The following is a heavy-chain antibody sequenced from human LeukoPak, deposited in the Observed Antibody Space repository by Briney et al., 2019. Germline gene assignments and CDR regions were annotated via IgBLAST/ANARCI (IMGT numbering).Heavy chain of an antibody. CDR1: GYSISSGYY. D-gene: IGHD5-24*01. V-gene: IGHV4-38-2*02. CDR2: IYHSGST. J-gene: IGHJ4*02. Sequence: SETLSLTCTVSGYSISSGYYWGWIRQPPGKGLEWIGSIYHSGSTYYNPSLKSRVTISVDTSKNQFSLKLSSVTAADTAVYYCARGYKGTPFDYWGQGTLVTVSS. CDR3: ARGYKGTPFDY.